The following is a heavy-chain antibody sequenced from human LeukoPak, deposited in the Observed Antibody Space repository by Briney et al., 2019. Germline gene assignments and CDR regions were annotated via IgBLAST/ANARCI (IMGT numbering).Heavy chain of an antibody. D-gene: IGHD1-26*01. CDR3: ARYIVSYPHDAFDI. CDR1: GYSISSGYY. V-gene: IGHV4-61*01. CDR2: IYYSGST. J-gene: IGHJ3*02. Sequence: SETLSLTCTVSGYSISSGYYWGWIRQPPGKGLEWIGYIYYSGSTSYNPSLKSRVTISVDTSKKQFSLKLSSVTAADTAFYYCARYIVSYPHDAFDIWGQGTMVTVSS.